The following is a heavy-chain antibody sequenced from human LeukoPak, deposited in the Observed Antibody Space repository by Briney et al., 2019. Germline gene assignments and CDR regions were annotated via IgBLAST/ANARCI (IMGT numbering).Heavy chain of an antibody. Sequence: PGGSLRLSCAASGFTVSSHYMSWVRRTPGKGQEWVSVIFSGGSTYYADSVKGRFTISRDNSKNTLYLQMNSLRAEDTAVYYWARDPGGPHTVKWDAFDIWGQGTMVTVSS. V-gene: IGHV3-53*01. D-gene: IGHD2-2*02. CDR1: GFTVSSHY. CDR3: ARDPGGPHTVKWDAFDI. J-gene: IGHJ3*02. CDR2: IFSGGST.